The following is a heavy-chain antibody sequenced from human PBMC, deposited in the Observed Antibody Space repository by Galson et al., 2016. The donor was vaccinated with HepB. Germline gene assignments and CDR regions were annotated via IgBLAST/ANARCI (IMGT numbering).Heavy chain of an antibody. CDR1: GFSLNTDGVG. CDR2: IYWDDDK. J-gene: IGHJ3*01. V-gene: IGHV2-5*02. D-gene: IGHD3-9*01. Sequence: PALVKPTQTLTLTCNFSGFSLNTDGVGVGWVRQPPGQALEWLALIYWDDDKRYSSSLGARLTISKDTSKNVVVLTMSNMDPVDTATYFGAYRPPSGHFNWLIRDVFDVWGQGTMVTVPS. CDR3: AYRPPSGHFNWLIRDVFDV.